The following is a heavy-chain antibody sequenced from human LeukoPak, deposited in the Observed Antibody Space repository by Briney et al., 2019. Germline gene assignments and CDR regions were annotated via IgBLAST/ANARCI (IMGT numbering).Heavy chain of an antibody. Sequence: PGGSLRLSCAASGFTFSNYVMSWVRQAPGRGLEWVSGVSGSGDTPYYADSVKDRFTVSMDNSKNTVYLQINSLRAEDTAVYYCAGTRWELLYWGQGTLVTVSS. D-gene: IGHD1-26*01. V-gene: IGHV3-23*01. CDR3: AGTRWELLY. J-gene: IGHJ4*02. CDR2: VSGSGDTP. CDR1: GFTFSNYV.